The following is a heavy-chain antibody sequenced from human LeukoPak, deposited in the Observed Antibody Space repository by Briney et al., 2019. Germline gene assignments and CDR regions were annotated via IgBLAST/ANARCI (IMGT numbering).Heavy chain of an antibody. Sequence: PSETLSLTCAVYGGSFSGYYWSWIRQPPRKGLEWIGEINHSGSTNYNPSLKSRVTISVDTSKNQFSLKLSSVTAADTAVYYCAREKTNWNYLRDAFDIWGQGTMVTVSS. V-gene: IGHV4-34*01. CDR2: INHSGST. D-gene: IGHD1-7*01. CDR1: GGSFSGYY. CDR3: AREKTNWNYLRDAFDI. J-gene: IGHJ3*02.